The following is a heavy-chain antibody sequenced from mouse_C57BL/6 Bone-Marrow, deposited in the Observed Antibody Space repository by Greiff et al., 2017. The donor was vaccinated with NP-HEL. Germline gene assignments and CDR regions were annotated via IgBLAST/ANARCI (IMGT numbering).Heavy chain of an antibody. V-gene: IGHV5-9-1*02. CDR2: ISSGGDYI. CDR1: GFTFSSYA. CDR3: TRGRDYYGSSSWFAY. Sequence: EVKLVESGEGLVKPGGSLKLSCAASGFTFSSYAMSWVRQTPEQSLEWVAYISSGGDYIYYADTVKGRFTISRDNASNTLYLQMSSLKSEDTAMYYCTRGRDYYGSSSWFAYWGQGTLVTVSA. J-gene: IGHJ3*01. D-gene: IGHD1-1*01.